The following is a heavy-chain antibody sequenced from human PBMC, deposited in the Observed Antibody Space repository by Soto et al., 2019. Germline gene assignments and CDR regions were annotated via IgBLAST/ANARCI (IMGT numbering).Heavy chain of an antibody. D-gene: IGHD3-16*02. CDR3: ARLSRITFIVD. CDR2: IDPRTGTSGTS. CDR1: GYTFAHYY. V-gene: IGHV1-46*04. Sequence: QVQLVQSGAEVKSPGTSVTLSCQTSGYTFAHYYIHWVRQAPGQGLEYMGIIDPRTGTSGTSTSPQSVQGRLDITGDASTSTVYMELNNLRSEDTAIYYCARLSRITFIVDWGQGTLVTVSS. J-gene: IGHJ4*02.